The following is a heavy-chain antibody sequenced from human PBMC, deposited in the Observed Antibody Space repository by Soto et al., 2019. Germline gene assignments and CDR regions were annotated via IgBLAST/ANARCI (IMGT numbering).Heavy chain of an antibody. D-gene: IGHD3-3*01. Sequence: GGSLRLSCAASGFTFSSYWMSWVRQAPGKGLEWVANIKQDGSEKYYVDSVKGRFTISRDNAKNSLYLQMNSLRAEDTAVYYCARDQVDFGVVITDGDMDVWGKGTTVTVSS. J-gene: IGHJ6*03. V-gene: IGHV3-7*01. CDR1: GFTFSSYW. CDR2: IKQDGSEK. CDR3: ARDQVDFGVVITDGDMDV.